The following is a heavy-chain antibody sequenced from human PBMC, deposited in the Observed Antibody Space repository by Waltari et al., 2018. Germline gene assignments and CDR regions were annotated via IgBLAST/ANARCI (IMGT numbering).Heavy chain of an antibody. V-gene: IGHV4-4*02. CDR3: AGDRAIGLFFDY. CDR1: W. Sequence: WGGWVRRAPRKGLEWIGQVHHSGKTHYNPSLQSRVTISLDKPKNQFSLNLNSVTAADTAVYYCAGDRAIGLFFDYWGRGTLVTVSS. CDR2: VHHSGKT. J-gene: IGHJ4*02. D-gene: IGHD2-2*01.